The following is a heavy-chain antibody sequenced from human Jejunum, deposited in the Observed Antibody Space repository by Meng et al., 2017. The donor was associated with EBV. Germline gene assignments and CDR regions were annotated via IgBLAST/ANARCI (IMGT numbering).Heavy chain of an antibody. CDR1: GFSLSTSGVG. CDR3: AHIEGGGNSGFLDY. J-gene: IGHJ4*02. Sequence: QTTLKESSPTLVKPTQTLPLTVTFSGFSLSTSGVGVGGIRQPPGKALEWLAVIYWGDDKRYSPSLKSRLTITKDTSKNQVVLTMTNMDPVDTATYYCAHIEGGGNSGFLDYWGQGTLVTVSS. D-gene: IGHD4-23*01. CDR2: IYWGDDK. V-gene: IGHV2-5*02.